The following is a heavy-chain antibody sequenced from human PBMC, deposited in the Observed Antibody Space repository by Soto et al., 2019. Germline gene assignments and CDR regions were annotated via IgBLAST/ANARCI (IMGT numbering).Heavy chain of an antibody. CDR2: ISGSGGST. CDR1: GFTFSSYA. J-gene: IGHJ4*02. V-gene: IGHV3-23*01. D-gene: IGHD6-13*01. CDR3: AKDPGLSGLAAAVNGY. Sequence: EGQLLESGGGLVQPGGSLRLSCAASGFTFSSYAMSWVRQAPGKGLEWVSAISGSGGSTYYADSVKGRFTISRYNSKNTLYLQMNSLRDEDKDVYYCAKDPGLSGLAAAVNGYCGQGTLVTVSS.